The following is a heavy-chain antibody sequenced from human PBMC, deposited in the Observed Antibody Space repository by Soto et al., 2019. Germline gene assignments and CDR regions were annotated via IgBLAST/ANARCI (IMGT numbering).Heavy chain of an antibody. V-gene: IGHV1-3*01. Sequence: GASVKVSCKASGYTFTSYAMHWVRQAPGQRLEWMGWINAGNGNTKYSQKFQGRVTITSDTSASTAYMELSSLRSEDTAVYYCARDIIKRGTTDAFDIWGQGTMVTVSS. CDR3: ARDIIKRGTTDAFDI. J-gene: IGHJ3*02. CDR1: GYTFTSYA. CDR2: INAGNGNT. D-gene: IGHD2-2*01.